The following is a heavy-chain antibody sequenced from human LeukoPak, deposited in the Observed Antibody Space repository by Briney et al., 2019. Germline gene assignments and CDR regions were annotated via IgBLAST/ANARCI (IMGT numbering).Heavy chain of an antibody. CDR2: IYTSGST. V-gene: IGHV4-61*02. J-gene: IGHJ3*02. CDR1: GGSISSGSYY. D-gene: IGHD6-13*01. Sequence: PSQTLSLTCTVSGGSISSGSYYWSWIRQPAGKGLEWIGRIYTSGSTNYNPSLKSRVTISVDTSKNQFSLKLSSVTAADTAVYYCARKSRGIAAAGTGNAFDIWGQGTMVTVSS. CDR3: ARKSRGIAAAGTGNAFDI.